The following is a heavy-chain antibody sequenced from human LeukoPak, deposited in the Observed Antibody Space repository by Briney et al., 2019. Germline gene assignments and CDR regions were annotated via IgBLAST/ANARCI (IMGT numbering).Heavy chain of an antibody. CDR3: AREKRGYDSSGYYPYFQH. V-gene: IGHV3-48*01. J-gene: IGHJ1*01. CDR2: ISSSSSTI. D-gene: IGHD3-22*01. Sequence: GGSLRLSCAASGFTFSSYSMNWVRQAPGKGLEWVSYISSSSSTIYYADSVKGRFTISRDNSKNTLYLQMNSLRAEDTAVYYCAREKRGYDSSGYYPYFQHWGQGTLVTVSS. CDR1: GFTFSSYS.